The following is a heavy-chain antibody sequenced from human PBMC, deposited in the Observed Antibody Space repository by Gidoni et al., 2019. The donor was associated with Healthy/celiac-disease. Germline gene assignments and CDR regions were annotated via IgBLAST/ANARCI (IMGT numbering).Heavy chain of an antibody. Sequence: QSQLAQSGAEVKKPGASVKVSYTASGYTFTSSYTHWVRQAPGQGLEWMGIINPSGSSTSYAQKFQGRVTMTRDTTTSTVYMELSSLRSEDTAVYYCARHNIAVAGIVYWGQGTLVTVSS. D-gene: IGHD6-19*01. CDR1: GYTFTSSY. CDR2: INPSGSST. CDR3: ARHNIAVAGIVY. V-gene: IGHV1-46*03. J-gene: IGHJ4*02.